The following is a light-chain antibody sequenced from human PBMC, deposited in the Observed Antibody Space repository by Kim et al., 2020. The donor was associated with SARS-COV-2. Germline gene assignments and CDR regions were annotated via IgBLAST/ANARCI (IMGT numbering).Light chain of an antibody. CDR3: QQYGSSPFT. CDR2: GAS. J-gene: IGKJ3*01. Sequence: SPGKRAIPSCRASQSVSSSYLAWYQQKPGQAPRLLIYGASNRATGIPDRFSGSGSGTDFTLTISRLEPEDFAVYYCQQYGSSPFTFGPGTKVDIK. CDR1: QSVSSSY. V-gene: IGKV3-20*01.